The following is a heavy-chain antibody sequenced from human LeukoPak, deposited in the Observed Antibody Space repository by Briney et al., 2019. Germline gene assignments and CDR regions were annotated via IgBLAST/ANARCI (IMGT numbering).Heavy chain of an antibody. D-gene: IGHD1-26*01. Sequence: GGSLRLSCAASGFTFSSYWMSWVRQAPGKGLEWVANIKQDGSEKYYVDSVKGRFTISRDNAKNSLYLQMNSLRAEDTAVYYCVRSSSGSGGYYMDVWGKGTTVTVSS. CDR2: IKQDGSEK. V-gene: IGHV3-7*01. CDR3: VRSSSGSGGYYMDV. CDR1: GFTFSSYW. J-gene: IGHJ6*03.